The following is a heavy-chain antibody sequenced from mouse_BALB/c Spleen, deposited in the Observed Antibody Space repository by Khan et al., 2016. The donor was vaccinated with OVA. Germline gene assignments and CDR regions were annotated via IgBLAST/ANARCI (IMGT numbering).Heavy chain of an antibody. CDR1: GYTFTSFW. CDR3: ASGCYGSPFAY. V-gene: IGHV1S127*01. D-gene: IGHD1-1*01. J-gene: IGHJ3*01. Sequence: QVQLQQSGPELVRPGASVKMSCKASGYTFTSFWIHWVKPRPGQGLEWIGMIDPSKSETRLNQKFKDKATLNVDKSSNTAYMQLSRLTSEDSAVYCCASGCYGSPFAYWGQGTLVTVSA. CDR2: IDPSKSET.